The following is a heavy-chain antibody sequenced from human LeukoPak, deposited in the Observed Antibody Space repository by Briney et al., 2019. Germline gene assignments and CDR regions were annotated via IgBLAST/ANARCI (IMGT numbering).Heavy chain of an antibody. D-gene: IGHD1-14*01. Sequence: SETLSLTCTVSGGSISSGSYYWSWIRQPAGKGLEWIGRIYTSGSTNYNPSLKSRVTISVDTSKNQSSLKLSSVTAADTAVYYCASRRGQGAFDIWGQGTMVTVSS. J-gene: IGHJ3*02. CDR2: IYTSGST. CDR1: GGSISSGSYY. V-gene: IGHV4-61*02. CDR3: ASRRGQGAFDI.